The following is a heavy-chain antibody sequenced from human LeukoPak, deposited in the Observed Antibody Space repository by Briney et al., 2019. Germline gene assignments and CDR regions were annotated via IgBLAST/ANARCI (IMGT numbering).Heavy chain of an antibody. CDR1: GFTFSSYA. CDR3: AKVTYYYDSSGYYYLYFDY. Sequence: GGPLRLSCAASGFTFSSYAMSWVRQAPGKGLEWVSAISGSGGSTYYADSVKGRFTISRDNSKNTLYLQMNSLRAEDTAVYYCAKVTYYYDSSGYYYLYFDYWGQGTLVTVSS. D-gene: IGHD3-22*01. CDR2: ISGSGGST. J-gene: IGHJ4*02. V-gene: IGHV3-23*01.